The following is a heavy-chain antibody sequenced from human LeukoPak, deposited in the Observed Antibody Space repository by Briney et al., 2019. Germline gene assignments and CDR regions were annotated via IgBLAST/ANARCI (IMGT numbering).Heavy chain of an antibody. V-gene: IGHV3-21*01. Sequence: GGSLRLSCAASGFTFSSYSMNWVRQAPGKGLEWVSSISSSSYIYYADSVKGRFTISRDNAKNSLYLQMNSLRAEDTAVYYCVRHSEHGSGWENYFDYWGQGTLVTVSS. CDR2: ISSSSYI. D-gene: IGHD6-19*01. CDR3: VRHSEHGSGWENYFDY. J-gene: IGHJ4*02. CDR1: GFTFSSYS.